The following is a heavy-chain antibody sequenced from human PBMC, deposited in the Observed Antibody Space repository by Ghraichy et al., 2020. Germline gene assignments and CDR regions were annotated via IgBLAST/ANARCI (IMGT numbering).Heavy chain of an antibody. CDR2: INPNSGGT. Sequence: ASVKVSCKASGYTFTGYYMHWVRQAPGQGLEWMGWINPNSGGTDYAQKFQGRVTMTRDTSISTAYMELSRLRSDDSAVYYCASQHGSGVRFDPWGQGTLVTVSS. D-gene: IGHD3-10*01. J-gene: IGHJ5*02. CDR1: GYTFTGYY. CDR3: ASQHGSGVRFDP. V-gene: IGHV1-2*02.